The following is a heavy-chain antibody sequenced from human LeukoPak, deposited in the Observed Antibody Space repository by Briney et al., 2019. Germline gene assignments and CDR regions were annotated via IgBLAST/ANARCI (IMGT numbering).Heavy chain of an antibody. V-gene: IGHV3-30*18. CDR2: ISFDGSNK. Sequence: GRSLRLSCAASGFAFSNYGMHWVRQAPGKGLEWVTVISFDGSNKYSADSVKGRLTISRDNSKNTLYLQMNSLRAEDTAVYYCAKDPYGSGWYLGYFDYWGQGTLVTVSS. D-gene: IGHD6-19*01. J-gene: IGHJ4*02. CDR3: AKDPYGSGWYLGYFDY. CDR1: GFAFSNYG.